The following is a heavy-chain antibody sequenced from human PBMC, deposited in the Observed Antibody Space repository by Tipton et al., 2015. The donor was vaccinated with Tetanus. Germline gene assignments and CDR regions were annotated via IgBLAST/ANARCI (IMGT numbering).Heavy chain of an antibody. D-gene: IGHD3-10*01. CDR2: VYYTGST. Sequence: TLSLTCTVSGGSIRSEDYSWNWIRQPPGKGLEWIGYVYYTGSTNHNPPLKSRVTISVDRSKNQFSLKLSSVTAADTAVYFCARGGTMVHGVILQDHFYYWGQGTLVTVSS. CDR1: GGSIRSEDYS. CDR3: ARGGTMVHGVILQDHFYY. J-gene: IGHJ4*02. V-gene: IGHV4-61*08.